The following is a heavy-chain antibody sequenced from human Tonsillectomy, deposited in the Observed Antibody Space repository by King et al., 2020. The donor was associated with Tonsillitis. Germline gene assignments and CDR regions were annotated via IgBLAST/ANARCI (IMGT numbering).Heavy chain of an antibody. Sequence: HVQLVESGGGVVQPGGSLRLSCAASGFTFSNYGMHWVRQAPGKGLEWASFIHHDGFKKSYADSVKGRFTISRDNSRNTLYLQMNTLRAEDTAFYFCAKAIRGLGYSRGWYDETFDSWGQGTLVTVSS. CDR2: IHHDGFKK. D-gene: IGHD6-19*01. CDR3: AKAIRGLGYSRGWYDETFDS. J-gene: IGHJ4*02. V-gene: IGHV3-30*02. CDR1: GFTFSNYG.